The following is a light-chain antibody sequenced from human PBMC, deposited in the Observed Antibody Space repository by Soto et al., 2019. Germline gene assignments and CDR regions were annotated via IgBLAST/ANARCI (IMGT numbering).Light chain of an antibody. Sequence: QSALTQPPSASGSPGQSVTISCTGASSDVGGYSYVSWYQQHPGKAPRLLIYDVTKRPSGVPHRFSGSKSGNTASLTVSGLQAEDEADYYCSSYAGSNNLVFGGGTQLTVL. CDR2: DVT. CDR3: SSYAGSNNLV. CDR1: SSDVGGYSY. V-gene: IGLV2-8*01. J-gene: IGLJ2*01.